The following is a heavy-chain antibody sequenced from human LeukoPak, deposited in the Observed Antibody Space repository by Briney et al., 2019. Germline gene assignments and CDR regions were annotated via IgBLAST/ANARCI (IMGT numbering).Heavy chain of an antibody. CDR1: GFTVSSNY. D-gene: IGHD1-26*01. V-gene: IGHV3-53*01. J-gene: IGHJ4*02. CDR3: ARGLSGSYHYFDY. Sequence: GGSLRLSCAVSGFTVSSNYMSWVRQAPGKGLEWVSVIYSGGSTYYADSVKGRFTISRDNSKNTLYLQVNSQRAEDTAVYYCARGLSGSYHYFDYWGQGTLVTVSS. CDR2: IYSGGST.